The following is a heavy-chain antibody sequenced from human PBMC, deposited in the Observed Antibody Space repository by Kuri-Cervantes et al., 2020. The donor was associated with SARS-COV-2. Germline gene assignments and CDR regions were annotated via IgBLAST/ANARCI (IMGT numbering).Heavy chain of an antibody. CDR1: GYTFTSFD. J-gene: IGHJ6*02. V-gene: IGHV1-8*01. CDR2: MNPNSGNT. D-gene: IGHD6-6*01. CDR3: ARTVSQLVYYYYYGMDV. Sequence: ASVKVSCKASGYTFTSFDINWVRQATGQGLEWMGWMNPNSGNTGYAQKFQGRVTMTRNTSISTAYMELSSLRSEDTAVYYCARTVSQLVYYYYYGMDVWGQGTTVTVSS.